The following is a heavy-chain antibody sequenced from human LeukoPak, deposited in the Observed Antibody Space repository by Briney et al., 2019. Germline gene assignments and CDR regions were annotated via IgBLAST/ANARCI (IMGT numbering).Heavy chain of an antibody. D-gene: IGHD6-19*01. J-gene: IGHJ5*02. CDR3: ARGTQWLVLST. Sequence: ASVKVSCKVSGYTLTALSIHWVRQAPGQGLEWMGWINTNTGNPTYAQGFTGRFVFSLDTSASTAYLQISSLKAEDTAVYYCARGTQWLVLSTWGQGTLVTVSS. V-gene: IGHV7-4-1*02. CDR2: INTNTGNP. CDR1: GYTLTALS.